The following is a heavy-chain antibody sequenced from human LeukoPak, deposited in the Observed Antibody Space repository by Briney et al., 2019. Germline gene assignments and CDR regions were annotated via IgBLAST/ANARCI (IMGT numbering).Heavy chain of an antibody. CDR1: GFTFSSYW. J-gene: IGHJ4*02. V-gene: IGHV3-7*01. CDR2: IKQDGSEK. Sequence: GGSLRLSCAASGFTFSSYWMSWVRQAPGKGLEWVANIKQDGSEKYYVDSVKGRFTISRDNAKNSLYLQMNSLRAEDTAVYYCAKTPGIFGVVIRDYWGQGTLVTVSS. CDR3: AKTPGIFGVVIRDY. D-gene: IGHD3-3*01.